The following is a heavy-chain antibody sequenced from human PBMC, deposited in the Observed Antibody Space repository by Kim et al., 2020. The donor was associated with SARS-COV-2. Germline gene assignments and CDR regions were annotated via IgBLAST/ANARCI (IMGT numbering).Heavy chain of an antibody. V-gene: IGHV1-69*02. D-gene: IGHD6-19*01. CDR1: GGTFSSYT. J-gene: IGHJ4*02. CDR2: IIPILGIA. Sequence: SVKVSCKASGGTFSSYTISWVRQAPGQGLEWMGRIIPILGIANYAQKFQGRVTITAHKSTSTAYMELSSLRSEDTAVYYCARSWGSGWSRLDYWGQGTLVTVSS. CDR3: ARSWGSGWSRLDY.